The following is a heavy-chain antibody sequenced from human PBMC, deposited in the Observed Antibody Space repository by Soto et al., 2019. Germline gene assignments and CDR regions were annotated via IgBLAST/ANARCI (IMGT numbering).Heavy chain of an antibody. V-gene: IGHV3-23*01. CDR3: AKDLEGPGWFDH. CDR1: GFTFSSYA. D-gene: IGHD3-10*01. Sequence: EVQLLESVGGLVQPGGSLRLSCAASGFTFSSYAMSWVRQAPGKGLEWVSALSGSGGSTYYADSVKGRFTISRDNSKNTLYLQMNSLRAEDTAVDDCAKDLEGPGWFDHWGQGTLVTVSS. CDR2: LSGSGGST. J-gene: IGHJ5*02.